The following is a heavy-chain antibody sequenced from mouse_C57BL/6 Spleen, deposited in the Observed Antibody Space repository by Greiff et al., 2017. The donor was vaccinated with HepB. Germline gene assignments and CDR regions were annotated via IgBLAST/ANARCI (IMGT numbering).Heavy chain of an antibody. CDR2: IDPSDSYT. J-gene: IGHJ4*01. Sequence: QVQLQQPGAELVMPGASVKLSCKASGYTFTSYWMHWVKQRPGQGLEWIGEIDPSDSYTNYNQKFKGKSTLTVDKSSSTAYMQLSSLTSEDSAVYCCARAYYSNYEGAMDYWGQGTSVTVSS. CDR3: ARAYYSNYEGAMDY. CDR1: GYTFTSYW. V-gene: IGHV1-69*01. D-gene: IGHD2-5*01.